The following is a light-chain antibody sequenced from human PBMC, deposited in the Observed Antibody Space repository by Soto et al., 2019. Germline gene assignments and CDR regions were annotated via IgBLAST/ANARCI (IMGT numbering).Light chain of an antibody. CDR1: QSISSW. J-gene: IGKJ1*01. CDR3: QQYTSYST. Sequence: DIQMTQSPSTLSASVGVRVTITCRASQSISSWLAWYQQKPGKAPKLLIYKASNLESGVPSRFSGSGSGTEFTLTISSLQPDDFATYYCQQYTSYSTFGQGTKVEIK. V-gene: IGKV1-5*03. CDR2: KAS.